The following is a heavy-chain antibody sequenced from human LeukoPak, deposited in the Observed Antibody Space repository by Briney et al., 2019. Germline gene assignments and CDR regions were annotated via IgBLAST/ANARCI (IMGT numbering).Heavy chain of an antibody. CDR1: GYSFNSYW. V-gene: IGHV5-51*01. J-gene: IGHJ4*02. Sequence: GESLKISCKGSGYSFNSYWIVWVRQMPGRGLELMGLIYPGDSDDRYSPSFEGQVTISADKSINTAYLQWNSLKASDSAIYFCARRSGYGGVEFDYWGQGTLVTVSS. CDR3: ARRSGYGGVEFDY. CDR2: IYPGDSDD. D-gene: IGHD3-16*01.